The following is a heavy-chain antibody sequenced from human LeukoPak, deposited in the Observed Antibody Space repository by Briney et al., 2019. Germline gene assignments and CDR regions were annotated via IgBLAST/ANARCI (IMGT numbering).Heavy chain of an antibody. CDR3: ARDQSLTWYGVPGDY. CDR2: INTVNDNT. V-gene: IGHV1-3*04. D-gene: IGHD4/OR15-4a*01. CDR1: GYTFTRNA. Sequence: ASVKVSCKASGYTFTRNAMHWVRQAPGQGLEWMGWINTVNDNTEYSQKFHGRVTITRDISASTVYMELSSLRSEDTAVYYCARDQSLTWYGVPGDYWGQGTQVTVSS. J-gene: IGHJ4*02.